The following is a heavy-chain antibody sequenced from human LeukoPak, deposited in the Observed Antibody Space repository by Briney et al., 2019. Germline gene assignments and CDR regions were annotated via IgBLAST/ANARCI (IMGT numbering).Heavy chain of an antibody. CDR1: GYSFTDYY. CDR3: ARDTLSYFDY. J-gene: IGHJ4*02. Sequence: ASVKVSCKASGYSFTDYYLHWVRQAPGQGLEWMGLINPNSGGTNYAQKFQGRVTMTRDTSISTAYMELSRLRSDDTAVYYCARDTLSYFDYWGQGTLVTVSS. V-gene: IGHV1-2*02. CDR2: INPNSGGT.